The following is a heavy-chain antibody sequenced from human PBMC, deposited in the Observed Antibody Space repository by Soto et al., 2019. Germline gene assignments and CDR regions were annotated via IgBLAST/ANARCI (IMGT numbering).Heavy chain of an antibody. Sequence: SETLSLTCTVSGGSISSGGYYWSWIRQHPGKGLEWIGYIYYSGSTYYNPSLKSRVTISVDTSKNQFSLKLSSVTAADTAVYYCAGPVDVVGRNTAMATYYYYGMDVWGQGTTVTVSS. CDR3: AGPVDVVGRNTAMATYYYYGMDV. J-gene: IGHJ6*02. CDR2: IYYSGST. D-gene: IGHD5-18*01. V-gene: IGHV4-39*01. CDR1: GGSISSGGYY.